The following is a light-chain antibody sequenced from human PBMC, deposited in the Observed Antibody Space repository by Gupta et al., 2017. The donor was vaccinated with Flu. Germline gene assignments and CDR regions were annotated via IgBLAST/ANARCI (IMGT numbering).Light chain of an antibody. V-gene: IGKV1-33*01. CDR2: DAS. J-gene: IGKJ5*01. CDR3: QQYDNRPPIT. Sequence: DIQMTQSPSSLSASVGDRVTNTCQASQDISNYLNWYQQKPGKAPKLLIYDASNLETGVPSRFSGSGSGTDFTFTISSLQPEDIATYYCQQYDNRPPITFGQGTRLEIK. CDR1: QDISNY.